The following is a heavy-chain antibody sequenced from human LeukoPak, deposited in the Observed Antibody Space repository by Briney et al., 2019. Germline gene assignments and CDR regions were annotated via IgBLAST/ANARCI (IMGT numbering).Heavy chain of an antibody. J-gene: IGHJ4*02. Sequence: LVASVKVSCKASGYTFTGYYMHWVRQAPGQGLEWMGWINPNSGGTNYAQKFQGRVTMTRDTSISTAYMELSRLRSDDTAVYYCARARAVRGVIKSPTPFDYWGQGTLVTVSS. V-gene: IGHV1-2*03. D-gene: IGHD3-10*01. CDR2: INPNSGGT. CDR1: GYTFTGYY. CDR3: ARARAVRGVIKSPTPFDY.